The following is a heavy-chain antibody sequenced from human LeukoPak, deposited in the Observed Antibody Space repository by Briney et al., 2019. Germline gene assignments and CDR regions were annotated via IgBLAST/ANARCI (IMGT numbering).Heavy chain of an antibody. CDR2: MNPNSGNT. V-gene: IGHV1-8*02. CDR3: ARGASTVVTSSDWFDP. D-gene: IGHD4-23*01. Sequence: VASVKVSRKASGYTFTGYYIHWVRQAPGQGLEWMGWMNPNSGNTGYAQKFQGRVTMTRNTSISTAYMELSSLRSEDTAVYYCARGASTVVTSSDWFDPWGQGTLVTVSS. J-gene: IGHJ5*02. CDR1: GYTFTGYY.